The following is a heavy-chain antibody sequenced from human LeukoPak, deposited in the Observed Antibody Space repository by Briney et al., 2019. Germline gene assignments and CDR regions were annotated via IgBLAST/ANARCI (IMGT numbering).Heavy chain of an antibody. CDR2: IFYSGST. CDR3: AREGYTGDYYYYYMDV. J-gene: IGHJ6*03. Sequence: SETLSLTCTVSSGSISTSNYYWGWVRQPPGKALEWIGNIFYSGSTYYSPSLKSRVTISLDTSRNQFSLKLSSVTAADTAVYYCAREGYTGDYYYYYMDVWGKGTTVTISS. V-gene: IGHV4-39*01. D-gene: IGHD5-18*01. CDR1: SGSISTSNYY.